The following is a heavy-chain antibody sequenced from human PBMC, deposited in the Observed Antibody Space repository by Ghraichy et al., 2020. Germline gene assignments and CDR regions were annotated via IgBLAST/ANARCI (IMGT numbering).Heavy chain of an antibody. D-gene: IGHD3-10*01. CDR1: GGSINSGGYS. Sequence: SLNISCAVSGGSINSGGYSWSWIRQPPGKGLEWLGYIYYSGSTYLNPSLKSRVTISVDTSKGQFSLKLSSVTAADTAVYYCARVMVRGITISLYHAMDVWGQGTTVTVSS. V-gene: IGHV4-30-4*07. J-gene: IGHJ6*02. CDR2: IYYSGST. CDR3: ARVMVRGITISLYHAMDV.